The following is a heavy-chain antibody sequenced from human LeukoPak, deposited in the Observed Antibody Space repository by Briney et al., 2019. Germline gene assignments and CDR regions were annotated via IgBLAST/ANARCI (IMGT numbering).Heavy chain of an antibody. J-gene: IGHJ4*02. CDR1: GFTFSCYW. D-gene: IGHD3-16*01. CDR3: AKDGGRYSYYFDY. V-gene: IGHV3-7*01. Sequence: GGPLRLSCVVSGFTFSCYWMIWLRQAPGKGLEWVANIKQDGTEKYYVDSVKGRFTISRDNSKNTLYLQMNSLRAEDTAVYYCAKDGGRYSYYFDYWGQGTLVTVSS. CDR2: IKQDGTEK.